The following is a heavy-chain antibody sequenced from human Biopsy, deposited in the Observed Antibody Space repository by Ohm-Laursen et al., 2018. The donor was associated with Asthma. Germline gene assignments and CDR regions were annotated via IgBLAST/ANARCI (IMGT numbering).Heavy chain of an antibody. Sequence: SSVKVSCKALGGTFNTYVIGWVRQAPRQGLEWMGGINSVFGTTTYPQKFQDRVTITADDSTSTVYMELSSLRSEDTAVYYCARKAGSCISRTCYSLDFWGQGTLVTVSS. J-gene: IGHJ4*02. CDR2: INSVFGTT. V-gene: IGHV1-69*01. D-gene: IGHD2-2*01. CDR1: GGTFNTYV. CDR3: ARKAGSCISRTCYSLDF.